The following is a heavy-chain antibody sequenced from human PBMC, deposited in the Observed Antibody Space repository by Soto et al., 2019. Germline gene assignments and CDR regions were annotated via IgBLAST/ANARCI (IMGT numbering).Heavy chain of an antibody. CDR1: GGSFNTYY. J-gene: IGHJ4*02. CDR3: ARERRVVGGYSSNWYDYFDI. CDR2: INHSGST. Sequence: SETLSLTCAVHGGSFNTYYWIFFRHSPFKWLEWIGEINHSGSTNYNPSLKSRVTISVDTSKNHFSLTLNSVSAADTAVYYCARERRVVGGYSSNWYDYFDIWGQGALVTVSS. V-gene: IGHV4-34*01. D-gene: IGHD6-13*01.